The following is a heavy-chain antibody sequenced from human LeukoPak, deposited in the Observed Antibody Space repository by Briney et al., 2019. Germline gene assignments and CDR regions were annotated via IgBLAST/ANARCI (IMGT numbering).Heavy chain of an antibody. Sequence: PSETLSLTCTVSGYSISSGYYWGWIRQPPGKGLEWIESIYHSGSTYYNPSLKSRVTISVDTSKNQFSLNLSSVTAADTAVYYCARGGIIVVVSDFDYWGQGTLVTVSS. CDR2: IYHSGST. CDR1: GYSISSGYY. J-gene: IGHJ4*02. CDR3: ARGGIIVVVSDFDY. D-gene: IGHD3-22*01. V-gene: IGHV4-38-2*02.